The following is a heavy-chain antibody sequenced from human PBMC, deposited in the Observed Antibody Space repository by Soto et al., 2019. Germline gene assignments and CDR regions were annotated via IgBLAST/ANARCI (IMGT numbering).Heavy chain of an antibody. D-gene: IGHD2-8*01. J-gene: IGHJ3*02. CDR2: ITNKHIT. Sequence: PGGSLRLSCATSGFSFSRTWMNWVRQAPGKGLEWVGRITNKHITQYPASVKATFTNTRDDSNNSLYLQMNSLKTEDTAAYYCARRTRGVLDSWGQGTMVTVSS. CDR1: GFSFSRTW. CDR3: ARRTRGVLDS. V-gene: IGHV3-72*01.